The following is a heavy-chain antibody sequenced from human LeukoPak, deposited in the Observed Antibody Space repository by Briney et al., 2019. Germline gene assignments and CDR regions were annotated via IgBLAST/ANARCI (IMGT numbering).Heavy chain of an antibody. Sequence: PGGSLRLSCAASGFTFDDYGMSWVRQAPGKGLEWVSGINWNGGRTGYADSVKGRFTISRDNAKNSLYLQMNSLRAEDTALYYCARVEGATGVVYFDYWGQGTLVTVSS. J-gene: IGHJ4*02. CDR1: GFTFDDYG. D-gene: IGHD1-26*01. CDR2: INWNGGRT. V-gene: IGHV3-20*04. CDR3: ARVEGATGVVYFDY.